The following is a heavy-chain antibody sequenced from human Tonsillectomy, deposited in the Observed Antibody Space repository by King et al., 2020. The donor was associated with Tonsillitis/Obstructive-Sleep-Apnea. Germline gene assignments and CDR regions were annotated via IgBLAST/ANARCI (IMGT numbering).Heavy chain of an antibody. CDR1: GFSLSTRGVG. CDR2: IYWDDDK. V-gene: IGHV2-5*02. J-gene: IGHJ4*02. CDR3: ARSQLLYGSGSYSDY. Sequence: TLKESGPTLVKPTQTLTLTCTFSGFSLSTRGVGVGWVRQPPGQALEWLALIYWDDDKRYSPSLKSRLTITKDTSKNQVVLTMTNMDPVDTATYYCARSQLLYGSGSYSDYWGQGTLVTVSS. D-gene: IGHD3-10*01.